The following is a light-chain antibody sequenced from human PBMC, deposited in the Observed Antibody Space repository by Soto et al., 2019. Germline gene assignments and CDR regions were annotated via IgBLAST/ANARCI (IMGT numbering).Light chain of an antibody. CDR1: QSISGSY. V-gene: IGKV3-20*01. CDR2: GAS. J-gene: IGKJ2*01. Sequence: EIVLTQSPGTLSLSPGERATLSCRASQSISGSYLAWYQQKPGQAPRLLTYGASSRATGIPDRFTGSGSGTGLTLTISRPEPEDSAVYYCQQYGSSRNTFGQGTKLEIK. CDR3: QQYGSSRNT.